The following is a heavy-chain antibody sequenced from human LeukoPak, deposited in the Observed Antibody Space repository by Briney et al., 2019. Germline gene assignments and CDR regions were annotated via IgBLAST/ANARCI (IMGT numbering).Heavy chain of an antibody. J-gene: IGHJ5*02. CDR3: ARRPVTLTTGTTGDWFDP. Sequence: ASVKVSCKASGGTFSSYAISWVRQAPGQGLEWMGGIIPIFGTANYAQKFQGRVTITADESTSTAYMELSSQRSEDTAVYYCARRPVTLTTGTTGDWFDPWGQGTLVTVSS. CDR1: GGTFSSYA. CDR2: IIPIFGTA. D-gene: IGHD1-1*01. V-gene: IGHV1-69*13.